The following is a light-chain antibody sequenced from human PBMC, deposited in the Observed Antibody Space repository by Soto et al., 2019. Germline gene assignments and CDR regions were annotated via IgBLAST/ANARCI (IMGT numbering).Light chain of an antibody. Sequence: EIVLTQSPGTLSLSPGDRATLSCRASQSVSSSYLAWYQQKPGQAPRLLIYGASSSATGIPGRFSGSGSGTDFTLTISRLEPEDFAVYYCQQYASSPLYSFGQGTKLQI. CDR1: QSVSSSY. CDR2: GAS. V-gene: IGKV3-20*01. CDR3: QQYASSPLYS. J-gene: IGKJ2*03.